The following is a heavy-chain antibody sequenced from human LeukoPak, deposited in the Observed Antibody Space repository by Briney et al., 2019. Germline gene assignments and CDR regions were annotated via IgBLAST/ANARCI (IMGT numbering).Heavy chain of an antibody. CDR2: IIPIFGTA. V-gene: IGHV1-69*13. J-gene: IGHJ4*02. CDR1: VGTHSSYA. Sequence: SVKDTCKASVGTHSSYAISGVRQAGGQGVEWMGGIIPIFGTANYAQKFQDRVTITADESTSTAYMELSSLRSEDTAVSYCARTLSGYDLHLWYWGQGTLVTVSS. CDR3: ARTLSGYDLHLWY. D-gene: IGHD5-12*01.